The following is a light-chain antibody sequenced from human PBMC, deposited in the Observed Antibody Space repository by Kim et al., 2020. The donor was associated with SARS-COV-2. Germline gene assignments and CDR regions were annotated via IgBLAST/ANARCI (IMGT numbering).Light chain of an antibody. J-gene: IGLJ1*01. CDR3: SSYTSSSTYV. Sequence: QSALTQPASVSGSPGQSITISCTGTSSDVGGYNYVSWYQQHPGKAPKLMIYDVSKRPSGVSNRFSGSKSGNTASLTISGLQAEDEADYYYSSYTSSSTYVFGTGTKV. V-gene: IGLV2-14*01. CDR2: DVS. CDR1: SSDVGGYNY.